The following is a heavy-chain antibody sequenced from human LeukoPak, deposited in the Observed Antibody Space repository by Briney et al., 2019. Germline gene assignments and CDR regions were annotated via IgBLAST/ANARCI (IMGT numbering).Heavy chain of an antibody. V-gene: IGHV1-18*01. CDR1: GYTFMSHG. J-gene: IGHJ6*02. D-gene: IGHD2-8*01. CDR2: ISGSSSNT. Sequence: ASEKVSCKAYGYTFMSHGISWVRQAPGQGLEWMGWISGSSSNTNYAQRLQGRVTMTTDTSTTTAYMELRSLRSDDTAVYYCARDNGNYYYYYAMDVWGQGTTVTVSS. CDR3: ARDNGNYYYYYAMDV.